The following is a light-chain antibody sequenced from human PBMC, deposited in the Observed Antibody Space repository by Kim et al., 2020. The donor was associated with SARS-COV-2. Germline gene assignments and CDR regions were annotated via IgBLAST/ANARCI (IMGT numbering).Light chain of an antibody. V-gene: IGLV6-57*03. J-gene: IGLJ3*02. CDR2: EDN. CDR3: QSYDSSSWV. CDR1: SGSIASND. Sequence: GKTVTRSCTLSSGSIASNDVQWYQQRPGIAPTTVIYEDNQRPSGVPDRFSGSIDSSSNSASLTISGLKTEDEADYYCQSYDSSSWVFGGGTKLTVL.